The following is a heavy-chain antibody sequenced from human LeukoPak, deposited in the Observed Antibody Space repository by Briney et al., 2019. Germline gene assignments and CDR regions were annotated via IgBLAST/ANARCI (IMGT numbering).Heavy chain of an antibody. CDR1: GYSIRIGYY. J-gene: IGHJ3*02. D-gene: IGHD3-10*01. V-gene: IGHV4-59*01. CDR3: ARAVRGVVATPHDAFDI. Sequence: SETLSLTCSVSGYSIRIGYYWSWIRQPPGKGLEWIGYIYYSGSTNYNPSLKSRVTISVDTSKNQFSLKLSSVTAADTAVYYCARAVRGVVATPHDAFDIWGQGTMVTVSS. CDR2: IYYSGST.